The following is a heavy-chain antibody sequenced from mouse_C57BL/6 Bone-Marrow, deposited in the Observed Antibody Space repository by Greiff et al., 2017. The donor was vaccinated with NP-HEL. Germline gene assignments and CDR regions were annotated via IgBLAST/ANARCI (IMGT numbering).Heavy chain of an antibody. J-gene: IGHJ2*01. D-gene: IGHD1-1*01. CDR3: ARQGFISYFDY. Sequence: EVNVVESGGGLVQPGGSLKLSCAASGFTFSDYYMYWVRQTPEKRLEWVAYISNGGGSTYYPDTVKGRFTISRDNAKNTLYLQMSRLKSEDTAMYYCARQGFISYFDYWGQGTTLTVSS. CDR1: GFTFSDYY. V-gene: IGHV5-12*01. CDR2: ISNGGGST.